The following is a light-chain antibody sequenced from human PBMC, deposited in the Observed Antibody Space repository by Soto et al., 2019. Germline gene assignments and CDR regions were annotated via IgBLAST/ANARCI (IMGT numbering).Light chain of an antibody. V-gene: IGKV3-20*01. J-gene: IGKJ2*01. CDR3: QQYGSSPRNT. CDR2: GAS. Sequence: EIVLTQSPGTLSLSPGERATLSCRASQSVGSSYLAWYQQKPGQAPRLLIYGASFRATGIPDRFSGSGFGTDFTLTISRLDPEDFAVYYCQQYGSSPRNTFGQGTKLEIK. CDR1: QSVGSSY.